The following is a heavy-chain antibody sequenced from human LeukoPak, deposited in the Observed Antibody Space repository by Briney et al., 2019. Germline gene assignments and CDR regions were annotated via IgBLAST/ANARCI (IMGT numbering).Heavy chain of an antibody. D-gene: IGHD3-16*01. CDR1: GASISSGGYY. CDR3: ARGGRFLNFDY. Sequence: SETLSLTCTVSGASISSGGYYWSWIRQHPGKGLEWIGYISYSGSTNYNPSLKSRVTISVDTSKNQFSLKLSSVTAADTAVYYCARGGRFLNFDYWGQGTLVTVSS. V-gene: IGHV4-61*08. J-gene: IGHJ4*02. CDR2: ISYSGST.